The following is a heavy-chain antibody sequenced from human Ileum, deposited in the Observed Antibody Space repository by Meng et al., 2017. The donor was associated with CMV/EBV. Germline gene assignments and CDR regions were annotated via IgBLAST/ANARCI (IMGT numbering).Heavy chain of an antibody. V-gene: IGHV5-51*01. D-gene: IGHD1-26*01. Sequence: KVSCKGSGYSFTSYWIGWVRQMPGKGLEWMGVMYPGDSDTRYSPSFQGQVTISVDKSISTAYLQWSSLKASDTAMYYCARYSGSQGWFGPWGQGTLVTVSS. CDR1: GYSFTSYW. CDR2: MYPGDSDT. CDR3: ARYSGSQGWFGP. J-gene: IGHJ5*02.